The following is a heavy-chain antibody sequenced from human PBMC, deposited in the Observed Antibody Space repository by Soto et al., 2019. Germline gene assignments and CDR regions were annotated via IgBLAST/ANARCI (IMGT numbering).Heavy chain of an antibody. V-gene: IGHV3-7*01. J-gene: IGHJ4*02. CDR2: IKEDGGEE. CDR1: GFSFRSNW. CDR3: FNVAFGY. Sequence: EVQLVESGGGLVQPGGSLRLSCAASGFSFRSNWMSWVRQAPGKGLEWVANIKEDGGEEYYVDSVKGRFTISRDNAQNSLYLQMNSLRAEDTALYYCFNVAFGYWGQGTLVTVSS.